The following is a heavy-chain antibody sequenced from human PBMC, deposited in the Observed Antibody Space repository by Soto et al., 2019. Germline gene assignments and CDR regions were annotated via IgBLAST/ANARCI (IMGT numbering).Heavy chain of an antibody. D-gene: IGHD3-10*01. CDR3: ARDKITGLFDY. Sequence: QVQLQQWGAGLLKPSETLSLTCAVYGGSFSGYSWTWIRQPPGTGLEWMGEINHSGSTNYNPSLTSRVTISVDPSQSQFSLKLTSVTAADPAVYYCARDKITGLFDYWGQGTLVTVSS. CDR2: INHSGST. CDR1: GGSFSGYS. J-gene: IGHJ4*02. V-gene: IGHV4-34*01.